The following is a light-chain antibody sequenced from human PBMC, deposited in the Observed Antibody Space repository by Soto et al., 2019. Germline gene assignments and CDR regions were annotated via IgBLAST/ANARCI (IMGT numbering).Light chain of an antibody. CDR1: QGISNY. CDR3: XKHNSAPFT. CDR2: AAS. J-gene: IGKJ3*01. Sequence: DIQMTQSPSSLSASVGDRVTITCRASQGISNYLAWYQQKPGKVPKLLIYAASTLQLGIPSRFSGSGSGTDFTLTISSLQPEDVATYXXXKHNSAPFTFGPGTKVDIK. V-gene: IGKV1-27*01.